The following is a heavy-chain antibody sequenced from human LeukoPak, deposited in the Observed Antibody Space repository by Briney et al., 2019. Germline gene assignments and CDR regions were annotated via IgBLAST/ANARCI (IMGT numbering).Heavy chain of an antibody. D-gene: IGHD3-10*01. CDR2: INTNTGNP. CDR3: ARDGRPLSSGSYVPPNDY. V-gene: IGHV7-4-1*02. J-gene: IGHJ4*02. Sequence: ASVRVSCKASGYTFTSYAMNWVRQAPGQGLEWMGWINTNTGNPTYAQGFTGRFVFSLDTSVSTAYLQISSLKAEDTAVYYCARDGRPLSSGSYVPPNDYWGQGTLVTVSS. CDR1: GYTFTSYA.